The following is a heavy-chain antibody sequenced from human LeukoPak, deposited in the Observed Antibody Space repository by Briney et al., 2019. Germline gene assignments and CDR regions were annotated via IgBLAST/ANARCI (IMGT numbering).Heavy chain of an antibody. CDR3: ARHSYYGVNFDN. CDR1: GGSISSNSYF. CDR2: IYYTGNT. J-gene: IGHJ4*02. D-gene: IGHD3-22*01. Sequence: SETLSLTCNVSGGSISSNSYFWGWIRQPPGKGLEWIGSIYYTGNTHYTPSLKSRITVSVDTSKNQFSLRLISVTAADTAMYYCARHSYYGVNFDNWGQGTLVTVSS. V-gene: IGHV4-39*01.